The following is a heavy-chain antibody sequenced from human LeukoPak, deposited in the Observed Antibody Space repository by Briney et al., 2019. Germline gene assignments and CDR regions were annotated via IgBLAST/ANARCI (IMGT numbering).Heavy chain of an antibody. J-gene: IGHJ5*02. D-gene: IGHD5/OR15-5a*01. CDR3: ARDLCPQA. CDR2: IKQDGSEK. V-gene: IGHV3-7*01. Sequence: GGSLRLSCAASGFTFSSYEMNWVRQAPGKGLEWVANIKQDGSEKYYVDSVKGRFTISRDNAKNSLYLQMNSLRAEDTAVYYCARDLCPQAWGQGTLVTVSS. CDR1: GFTFSSYE.